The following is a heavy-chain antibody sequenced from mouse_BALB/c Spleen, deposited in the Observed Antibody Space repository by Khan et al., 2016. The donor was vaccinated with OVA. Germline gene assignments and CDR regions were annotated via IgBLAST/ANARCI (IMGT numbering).Heavy chain of an antibody. CDR2: ISTFYGDA. Sequence: VQLQESGAELVRPGVSVKISCKGSGYTFTDFAMHWVKQSHAKSLEWIGVISTFYGDATYNQMFKDKATMTVDKSSSTAYMELVRLTSEDSAIYYWARGSGNSRFAYWGQGTLVTVSA. CDR3: ARGSGNSRFAY. CDR1: GYTFTDFA. V-gene: IGHV1S137*01. J-gene: IGHJ3*01. D-gene: IGHD1-3*01.